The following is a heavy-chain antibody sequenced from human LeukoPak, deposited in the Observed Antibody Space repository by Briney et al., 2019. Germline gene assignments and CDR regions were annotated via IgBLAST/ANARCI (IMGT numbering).Heavy chain of an antibody. V-gene: IGHV1-2*02. CDR1: GYTFTGYF. J-gene: IGHJ3*02. D-gene: IGHD6-13*01. CDR2: INPNSGDT. Sequence: RRASVKVSCKASGYTFTGYFMHWVRQAPGQGLEWMGWINPNSGDTKYEQKFQGRVTMTRDTSINTAYIELSSLRSDDTAVYYCASHLLSLQQLVMGDALDIWGQGTIVTV. CDR3: ASHLLSLQQLVMGDALDI.